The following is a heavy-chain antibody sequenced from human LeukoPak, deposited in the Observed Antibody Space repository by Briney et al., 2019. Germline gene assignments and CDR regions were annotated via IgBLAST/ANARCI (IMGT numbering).Heavy chain of an antibody. CDR2: INSDGSST. V-gene: IGHV3-74*01. CDR3: ARGDSSGWYDY. J-gene: IGHJ4*02. Sequence: GGSLRLSCAASGXTFSSYWMHWVRQAPGKGLVWVSRINSDGSSTSYADSVKGRFSISRDNAKNTLYLQMNSLRAEDTAVYYCARGDSSGWYDYWGQGTLVTVSS. CDR1: GXTFSSYW. D-gene: IGHD6-19*01.